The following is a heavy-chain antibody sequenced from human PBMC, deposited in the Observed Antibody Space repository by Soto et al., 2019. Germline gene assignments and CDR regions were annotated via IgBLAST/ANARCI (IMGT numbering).Heavy chain of an antibody. J-gene: IGHJ4*02. D-gene: IGHD2-15*01. CDR3: TKANRYCSGANCFTFDY. Sequence: GGSLRLPCTASGFTFSNYAMSWVLQAPGKGLEWVSTFSSGGGGTYYADSVKGRFTISRDNSKNTLSLQMNSLRAEDTAVYYCTKANRYCSGANCFTFDYWGLGTLVTVSS. CDR1: GFTFSNYA. CDR2: FSSGGGGT. V-gene: IGHV3-23*01.